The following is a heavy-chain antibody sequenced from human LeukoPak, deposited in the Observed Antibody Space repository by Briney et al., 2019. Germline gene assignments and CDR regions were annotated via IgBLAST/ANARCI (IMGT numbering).Heavy chain of an antibody. CDR1: GFTFSSYW. J-gene: IGHJ4*02. D-gene: IGHD3-10*01. V-gene: IGHV3-7*01. CDR3: ARDPPYGSGSYEFDY. CDR2: IKKDGTEK. Sequence: PGGSLRLSCAASGFTFSSYWMSWVRQAPGKGLEWVANIKKDGTEKKYVDSVKGRFTISRDNAENSLYLQMNSLRAEDTALYYCARDPPYGSGSYEFDYWGQGTLVTVSS.